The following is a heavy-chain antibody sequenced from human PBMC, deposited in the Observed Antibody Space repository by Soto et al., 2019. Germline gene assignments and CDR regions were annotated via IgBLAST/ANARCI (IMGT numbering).Heavy chain of an antibody. D-gene: IGHD6-19*01. CDR1: GGSVSSANYY. CDR2: IYYTGNT. CDR3: AREPVSGERYFDS. J-gene: IGHJ4*02. V-gene: IGHV4-61*01. Sequence: SETLSLTCSVSGGSVSSANYYWSWIRQPPGKGLEWIGYIYYTGNTNYNPSLRSRLTISVDKSKNQFSLKLSSLTAADTAVYYCAREPVSGERYFDSWGQGTQVTVSS.